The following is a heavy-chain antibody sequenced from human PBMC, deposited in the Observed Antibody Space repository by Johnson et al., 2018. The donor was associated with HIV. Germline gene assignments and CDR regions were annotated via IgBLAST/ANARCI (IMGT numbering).Heavy chain of an antibody. V-gene: IGHV3-33*06. Sequence: VQLVESGGGVVQPGRSLRLSCAASGFTFSSYGMHWVRQAPGKGLEWVAVIWYDGSNKYYADSVKGRFTISRDNSKNTLYLQMNSLRAEDTAVYYCAKQQLVPDDAFDIGGQGKMVTVFS. D-gene: IGHD6-6*01. J-gene: IGHJ3*02. CDR2: IWYDGSNK. CDR1: GFTFSSYG. CDR3: AKQQLVPDDAFDI.